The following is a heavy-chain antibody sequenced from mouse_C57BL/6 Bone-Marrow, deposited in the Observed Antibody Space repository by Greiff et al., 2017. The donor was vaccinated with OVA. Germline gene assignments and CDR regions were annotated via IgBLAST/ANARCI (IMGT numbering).Heavy chain of an antibody. V-gene: IGHV5-17*01. CDR3: ARPGLPNVFAY. D-gene: IGHD2-2*01. CDR2: ISSGSSTI. Sequence: DVQLVESGGGLVKPGGSLKVSCAASGFTFSDYGMHWVRQAPEKGLEWVAYISSGSSTIYYADTVKGRFTISRDNAKNTLFLQMTSLRSEDTAMYYCARPGLPNVFAYWGQGTLVTVSA. J-gene: IGHJ3*01. CDR1: GFTFSDYG.